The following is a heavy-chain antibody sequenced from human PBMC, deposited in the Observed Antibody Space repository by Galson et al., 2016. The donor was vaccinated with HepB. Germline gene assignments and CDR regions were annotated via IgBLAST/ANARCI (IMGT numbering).Heavy chain of an antibody. Sequence: SVKVSCKASGYTFSSFDINWVRQAPGQGLEWMGWMISKTGDTAYAQEFQGRVRMTRNTSINTAYMELRSLRPDDTALYFCARGKELSTDYYGMDVWGQGTTVTVSS. CDR1: GYTFSSFD. CDR3: ARGKELSTDYYGMDV. J-gene: IGHJ6*02. D-gene: IGHD1-7*01. CDR2: MISKTGDT. V-gene: IGHV1-8*01.